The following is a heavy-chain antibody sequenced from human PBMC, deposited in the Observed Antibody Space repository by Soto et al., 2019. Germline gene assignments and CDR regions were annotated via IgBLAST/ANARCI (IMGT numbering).Heavy chain of an antibody. CDR1: FSMYS. Sequence: EVQVVESGGGLVKPGGSLRLSCNFSFSMYSMDWVRQAPGKGLEWVASISSGSAFIKYADSVKGRFTISRDNAKNSVSLQMSSRRVEDTAMYYCTRDQGGSYDSWFDPWGRGTLVTVSS. CDR2: ISSGSAFI. CDR3: TRDQGGSYDSWFDP. J-gene: IGHJ5*02. V-gene: IGHV3-21*01. D-gene: IGHD1-26*01.